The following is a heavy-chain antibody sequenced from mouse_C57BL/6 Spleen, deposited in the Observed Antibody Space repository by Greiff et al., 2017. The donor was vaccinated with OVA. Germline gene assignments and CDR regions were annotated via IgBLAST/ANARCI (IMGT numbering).Heavy chain of an antibody. J-gene: IGHJ2*01. CDR3: AREGVVPFDY. V-gene: IGHV1-54*01. D-gene: IGHD1-1*01. Sequence: VQLQQSGAELVRPGTSVKVSCKASGYAFTNYLIEWVKQRPGQGLEWIGVINPGSGGTNYNEKFKGKATLTADKSSSTAYMQLSSLTSEDSAVYFCAREGVVPFDYWGQGTTLTVSS. CDR2: INPGSGGT. CDR1: GYAFTNYL.